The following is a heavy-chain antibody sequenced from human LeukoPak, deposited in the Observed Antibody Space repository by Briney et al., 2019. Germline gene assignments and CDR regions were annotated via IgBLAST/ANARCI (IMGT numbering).Heavy chain of an antibody. CDR2: ISAYNGNT. J-gene: IGHJ4*02. CDR3: ARGAISVVVPAAIDY. Sequence: ASVKVSCKASGYTFTSHGISWVRQAPGQGLEWMGWISAYNGNTNYAQKLQGRVTMTTDTSTSTAYMELRSLRSDDTAVYYCARGAISVVVPAAIDYWGQGTLVTVSS. D-gene: IGHD2-2*01. CDR1: GYTFTSHG. V-gene: IGHV1-18*04.